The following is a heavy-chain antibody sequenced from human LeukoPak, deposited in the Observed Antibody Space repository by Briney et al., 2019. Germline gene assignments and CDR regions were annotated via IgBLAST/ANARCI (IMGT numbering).Heavy chain of an antibody. CDR3: AGDRRGSYYGAFDI. J-gene: IGHJ3*02. Sequence: GGSLRLSCAASGFTFSSYWMHWVRQAPGEGLVWVSRINSDGSSTSYADSVKGRFTISRDTAKNTMYLQMNSLRAEDTAAYYCAGDRRGSYYGAFDIWGQGTMVTVSS. V-gene: IGHV3-74*01. CDR2: INSDGSST. CDR1: GFTFSSYW. D-gene: IGHD1-26*01.